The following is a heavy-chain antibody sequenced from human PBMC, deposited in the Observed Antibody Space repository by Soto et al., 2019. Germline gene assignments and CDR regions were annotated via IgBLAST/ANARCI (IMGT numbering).Heavy chain of an antibody. J-gene: IGHJ6*02. Sequence: QVPLVESGGGVVQPGRSLRLSCAASGFTFSNYGMHWVRQAPGKGLEWVAVILNDGSNRYHADSVKDRFTISRDNSKNMLYLQMNSLRAEDTAVYYCARDDEYSGNGMDVWGQGTTVIVS. D-gene: IGHD3-10*01. CDR1: GFTFSNYG. V-gene: IGHV3-33*01. CDR3: ARDDEYSGNGMDV. CDR2: ILNDGSNR.